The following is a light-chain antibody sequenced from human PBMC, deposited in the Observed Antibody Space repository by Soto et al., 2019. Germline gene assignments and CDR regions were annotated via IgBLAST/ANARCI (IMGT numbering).Light chain of an antibody. CDR3: SSYTSSITLV. J-gene: IGLJ2*01. CDR1: SSDVGGYNY. V-gene: IGLV2-14*01. Sequence: QSVLTQPASVSGSPGQSITISCTGTSSDVGGYNYVSWYQQYPGKAPKLMIYDVSNRPSGVSNRFSGSKSGNTASLTISGLQAEDEADYYCSSYTSSITLVFGGGTK. CDR2: DVS.